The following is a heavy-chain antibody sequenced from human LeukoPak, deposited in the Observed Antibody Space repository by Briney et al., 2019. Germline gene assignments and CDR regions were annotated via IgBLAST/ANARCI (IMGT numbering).Heavy chain of an antibody. CDR3: ARDSGYYDFWSGYYNQYYYMDV. Sequence: ASVKVSCKASGYTFTSYYMHWVRQAPGQGLEWMGIINPSGGSTIYAQKFQGRVTMTRDTSKNQFSLKLSSVTAADTAVYYCARDSGYYDFWSGYYNQYYYMDVWGKGTTVTVSS. J-gene: IGHJ6*03. CDR1: GYTFTSYY. CDR2: INPSGGST. V-gene: IGHV1-46*01. D-gene: IGHD3-3*01.